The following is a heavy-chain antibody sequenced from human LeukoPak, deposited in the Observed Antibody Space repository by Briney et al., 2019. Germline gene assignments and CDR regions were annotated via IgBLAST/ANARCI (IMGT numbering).Heavy chain of an antibody. Sequence: SETLSLTCTVSGGSISSYYWSWIRQPPGKGLEWIGYIYYSGSTNYNPSLKSRVTISVDTSKNQFSLKLSSVTAADTAVYYCASGTPPEYYDFWSGYGDVWGKRTTVTVSS. V-gene: IGHV4-59*01. D-gene: IGHD3-3*01. J-gene: IGHJ6*04. CDR1: GGSISSYY. CDR3: ASGTPPEYYDFWSGYGDV. CDR2: IYYSGST.